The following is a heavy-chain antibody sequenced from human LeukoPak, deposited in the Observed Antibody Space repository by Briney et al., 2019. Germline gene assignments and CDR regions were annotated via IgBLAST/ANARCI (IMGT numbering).Heavy chain of an antibody. Sequence: GGSLRLSCAASGFTFSSYWMNWVRQGPGMGLEWVAKIKQDGSEKYYVDSVKGRFTISRDNAKNSLYLQMNSLRAEDTAVYYCARDGLGLDYWGQGTLVTVSS. J-gene: IGHJ4*02. CDR2: IKQDGSEK. D-gene: IGHD1-26*01. CDR3: ARDGLGLDY. V-gene: IGHV3-7*01. CDR1: GFTFSSYW.